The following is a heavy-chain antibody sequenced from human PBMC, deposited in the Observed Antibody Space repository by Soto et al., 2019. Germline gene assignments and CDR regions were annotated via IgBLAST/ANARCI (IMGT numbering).Heavy chain of an antibody. V-gene: IGHV1-3*01. CDR3: ARGSTVTQNYYYYGMDV. Sequence: ASVKVSCKASGYTFTSYAMHWVRQAPGQRLEWMGWINAGNGNTKYSQKFQGRVTITRDTSASTAYMELSSLRSEDTAVYYCARGSTVTQNYYYYGMDVWGQGTTVTVS. CDR2: INAGNGNT. CDR1: GYTFTSYA. J-gene: IGHJ6*02. D-gene: IGHD4-17*01.